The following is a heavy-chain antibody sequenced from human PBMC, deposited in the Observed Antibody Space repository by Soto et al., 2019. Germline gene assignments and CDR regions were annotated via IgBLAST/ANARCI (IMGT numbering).Heavy chain of an antibody. Sequence: QVQLVQSGAEVKKPGASVKVSCSASGYTFTSSDVSWVRQATGQGLEWMGWMNPNSGRTGYSQKFQARVTLTRNISISTAYMELHSLTSEDTAVYYCARGRVGSNGFAPWGQGTLVTVSS. CDR3: ARGRVGSNGFAP. D-gene: IGHD1-26*01. V-gene: IGHV1-8*01. CDR1: GYTFTSSD. CDR2: MNPNSGRT. J-gene: IGHJ5*02.